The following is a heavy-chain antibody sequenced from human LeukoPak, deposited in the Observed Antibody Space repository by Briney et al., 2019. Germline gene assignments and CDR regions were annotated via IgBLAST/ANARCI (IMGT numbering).Heavy chain of an antibody. Sequence: SETLSLTCTVSGGSISSSSYYWGWIRQPPGKGLERIGSIYYSGSTYYNPSLKSRVTISVDTSKNQFSLKLSSVTAADTAVYYCAGLNKPYDFWSGYHQSDFDYWGQGTLVTVSS. V-gene: IGHV4-39*01. CDR2: IYYSGST. J-gene: IGHJ4*02. CDR3: AGLNKPYDFWSGYHQSDFDY. D-gene: IGHD3-3*01. CDR1: GGSISSSSYY.